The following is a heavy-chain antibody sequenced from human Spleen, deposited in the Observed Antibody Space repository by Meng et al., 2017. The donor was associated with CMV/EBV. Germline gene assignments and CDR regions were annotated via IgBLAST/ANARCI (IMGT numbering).Heavy chain of an antibody. CDR2: ISYDGSNK. D-gene: IGHD3-10*01. CDR3: ASGWSGDY. CDR1: CFTLISHP. Sequence: AGLVVLWGGLSHTGVSLCLSCAASCFTLISHPMANVRQAPGKGLERVAVISYDGSNKYYADSVKARFTISRDNSKNALYLQMNSLRAEDTAVYYCASGWSGDYWGQGTLVTVSS. J-gene: IGHJ4*02. V-gene: IGHV3-30-3*01.